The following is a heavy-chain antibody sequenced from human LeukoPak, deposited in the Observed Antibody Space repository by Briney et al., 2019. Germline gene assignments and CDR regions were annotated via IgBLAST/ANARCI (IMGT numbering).Heavy chain of an antibody. D-gene: IGHD1-26*01. CDR3: ARERSGPAVRAHNWFDP. J-gene: IGHJ5*02. Sequence: GGSLRLSCVASGFTFSGYNMDWVRQAPGKGLEWVSSISSSSRSIYYADSLKGRFTIARDNTKNSLHLQMNSLRVEDTAVYYCARERSGPAVRAHNWFDPWGKGTLVIVSS. CDR1: GFTFSGYN. CDR2: ISSSSRSI. V-gene: IGHV3-21*01.